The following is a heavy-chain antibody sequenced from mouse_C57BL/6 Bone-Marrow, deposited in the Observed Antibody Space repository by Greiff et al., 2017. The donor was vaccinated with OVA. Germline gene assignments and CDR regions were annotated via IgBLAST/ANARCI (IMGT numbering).Heavy chain of an antibody. J-gene: IGHJ2*01. V-gene: IGHV3-6*01. D-gene: IGHD3-2*02. CDR1: GYSITSGYY. CDR3: AKGPLDSSGYGYFDY. CDR2: ISYDGSN. Sequence: DVKLQESGPGLVKPSQSLSLTCSVTGYSITSGYYWNWIRQFPGNKLEWMGYISYDGSNNYNPSLKNRISITRDTSKNQFFLKLNSVTTEDTATYYCAKGPLDSSGYGYFDYWGQGTTLTVSS.